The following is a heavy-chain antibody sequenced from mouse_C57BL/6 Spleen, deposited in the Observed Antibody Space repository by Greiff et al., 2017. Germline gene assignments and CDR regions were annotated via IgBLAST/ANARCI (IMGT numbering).Heavy chain of an antibody. V-gene: IGHV1-80*01. Sequence: QVQLQQSGAELVKPGASVKISCKASGYAFSSYWMNWVKQRPGKGLEWIGQIYPGDGDTNYNGKFKGKATLTADKSSSTAYMQLSSLTAEDSAVYFCARDGSPYYAMDFWGKGTSVTVSS. J-gene: IGHJ4*01. CDR2: IYPGDGDT. CDR1: GYAFSSYW. CDR3: ARDGSPYYAMDF. D-gene: IGHD1-1*01.